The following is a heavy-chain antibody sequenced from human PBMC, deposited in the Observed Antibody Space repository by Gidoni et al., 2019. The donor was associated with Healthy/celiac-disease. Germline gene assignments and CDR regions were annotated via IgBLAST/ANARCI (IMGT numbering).Heavy chain of an antibody. J-gene: IGHJ4*02. D-gene: IGHD6-19*01. CDR3: ARGPGYSSGHSAYIDY. CDR2: INHSGST. V-gene: IGHV4-34*01. Sequence: QVQLQQWGAGLLKPSETLSLTCAVYGWSFSGYYWTWIRQPPGKGLEWIGEINHSGSTNYNPTLKSRVTISVDTSKNQFSLKLSSVTAADTAVYYCARGPGYSSGHSAYIDYWGQGTLVTVSS. CDR1: GWSFSGYY.